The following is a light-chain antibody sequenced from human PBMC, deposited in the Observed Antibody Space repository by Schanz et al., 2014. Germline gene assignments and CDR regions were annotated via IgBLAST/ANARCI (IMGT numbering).Light chain of an antibody. V-gene: IGKV3-20*01. J-gene: IGKJ2*01. CDR1: QSVSSN. CDR2: GAS. CDR3: QQYGDSQYT. Sequence: EIVLTQSPGTLSLSPGERATLSCRASQSVSSNLAWYQQKPGQAPRLLIYGASTRATGIPDRFSGSGSGTDFTLTISRLEPEDFAVYYCQQYGDSQYTFGQGTKVEIK.